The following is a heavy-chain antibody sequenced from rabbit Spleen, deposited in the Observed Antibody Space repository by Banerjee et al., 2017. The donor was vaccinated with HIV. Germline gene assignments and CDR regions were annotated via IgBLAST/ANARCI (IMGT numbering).Heavy chain of an antibody. J-gene: IGHJ4*01. Sequence: QSLEESGGDLVKPGASLTLTCTASGFSFSSNYYMCWVRQAPGKGLEWIACIYTGSSGSTYYATWATGRFTCSKTSSTTVTLQMTSLTAADTATYFCARDSGSYPYIDVYFNLWGPGTLVTVS. CDR2: IYTGSSGST. CDR1: GFSFSSNYY. D-gene: IGHD5-1*01. CDR3: ARDSGSYPYIDVYFNL. V-gene: IGHV1S40*01.